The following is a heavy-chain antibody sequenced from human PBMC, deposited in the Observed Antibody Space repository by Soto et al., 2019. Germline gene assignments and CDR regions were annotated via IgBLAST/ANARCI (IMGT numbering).Heavy chain of an antibody. J-gene: IGHJ4*02. CDR1: GFTFSSYS. CDR3: ASEWLLYRDY. CDR2: ISSSSSTI. Sequence: EVQLVESGGGLVQPGGSLRLSCAASGFTFSSYSMNWVRQAPGKGLEWVSYISSSSSTIYYADSVKGRFTISRDNAKNSLYLQMNSLRAEDTAVYYCASEWLLYRDYWGQGTLVTVSS. V-gene: IGHV3-48*01. D-gene: IGHD3-3*01.